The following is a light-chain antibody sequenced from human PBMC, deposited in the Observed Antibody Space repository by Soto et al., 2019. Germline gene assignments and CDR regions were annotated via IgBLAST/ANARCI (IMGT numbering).Light chain of an antibody. CDR1: QSVRSY. Sequence: EILLTQSPSTLSLSPGERATLSCGASQSVRSYLAWYQQKPGQAPRLLIYDTSNRATGIPARFSGSGSGTDFTLTISSLEPEDFAVYYCQQRSNWPPFTITFGQGTRLEIK. V-gene: IGKV3-11*01. J-gene: IGKJ5*01. CDR2: DTS. CDR3: QQRSNWPPFTIT.